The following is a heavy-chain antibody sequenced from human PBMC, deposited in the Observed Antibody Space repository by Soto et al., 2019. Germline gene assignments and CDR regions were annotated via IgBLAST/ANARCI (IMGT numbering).Heavy chain of an antibody. CDR3: ARDRWSNYGVQYYFDY. V-gene: IGHV3-33*01. CDR2: IWYDGSNK. CDR1: GFTFSSYG. J-gene: IGHJ4*02. D-gene: IGHD4-4*01. Sequence: GGSLRLSCAASGFTFSSYGMHWVRQAPGKGLEWVAVIWYDGSNKYYADSVKGRFTISRDNSKNTLYLQMNSLRAEDTAVYYCARDRWSNYGVQYYFDYWGQGTLVTVS.